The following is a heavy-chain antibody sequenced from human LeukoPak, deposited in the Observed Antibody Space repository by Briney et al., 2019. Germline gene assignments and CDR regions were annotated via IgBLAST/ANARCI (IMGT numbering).Heavy chain of an antibody. CDR3: ARDQAASYYFDY. D-gene: IGHD6-25*01. CDR2: ISYDGSNK. CDR1: GFSFTNYG. Sequence: GGSLRLSCAASGFSFTNYGMHWVRQAPGKGLEWVAVISYDGSNKYYADSVKGRFTISRDNSKNTLYLQMNSLRAEDTAVYYCARDQAASYYFDYWGQGTLVTVSS. V-gene: IGHV3-30*19. J-gene: IGHJ4*02.